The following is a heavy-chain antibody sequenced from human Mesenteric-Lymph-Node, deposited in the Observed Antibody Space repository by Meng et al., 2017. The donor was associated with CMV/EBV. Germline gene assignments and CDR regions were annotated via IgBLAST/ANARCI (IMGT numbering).Heavy chain of an antibody. CDR1: GASISSSSYY. J-gene: IGHJ3*02. D-gene: IGHD2-21*01. Sequence: SETLSLTCTVSGASISSSSYYWGWIRQPPGKGLEWIGSVYYSGNTYYNPSLKSRVTISVDTSKNQFSLKLTSVTAADTAVYYCARVSYCGGDCYYPEAFDIWGQGTVVTVSS. CDR2: VYYSGNT. V-gene: IGHV4-39*07. CDR3: ARVSYCGGDCYYPEAFDI.